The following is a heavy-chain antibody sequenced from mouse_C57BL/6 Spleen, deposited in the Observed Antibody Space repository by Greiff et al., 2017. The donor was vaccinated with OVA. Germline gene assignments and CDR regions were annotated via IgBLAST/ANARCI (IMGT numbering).Heavy chain of an antibody. CDR3: ARENYGSSLDY. V-gene: IGHV5-4*01. D-gene: IGHD1-1*01. CDR1: GFTFSSYA. CDR2: ISDGGSYT. Sequence: EVHLVESGGGLVKPGGSLKLSCAASGFTFSSYAMSWVRQTPEKRLEWVATISDGGSYTYYPDNVKGRFTISRDNAKNNLYLQMSHLKSEDTAMYYCARENYGSSLDYWGQGTSVTVSS. J-gene: IGHJ4*01.